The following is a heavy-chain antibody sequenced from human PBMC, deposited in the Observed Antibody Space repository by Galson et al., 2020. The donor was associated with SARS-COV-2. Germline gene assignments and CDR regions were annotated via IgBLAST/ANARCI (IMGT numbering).Heavy chain of an antibody. V-gene: IGHV3-30*01. Sequence: SCAASGLTFSSYAMHWVRQAPGKGLEWVAVISYDGSNKYYADSVKGRFTISRDNSKNTLYLQMNSLRAEDTAVYYCARARSGSYLSYFDYWGQGTLVTVSS. J-gene: IGHJ4*02. D-gene: IGHD1-26*01. CDR2: ISYDGSNK. CDR1: GLTFSSYA. CDR3: ARARSGSYLSYFDY.